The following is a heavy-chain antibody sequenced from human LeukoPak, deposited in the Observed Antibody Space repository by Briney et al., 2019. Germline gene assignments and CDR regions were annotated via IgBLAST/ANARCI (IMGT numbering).Heavy chain of an antibody. J-gene: IGHJ4*02. CDR1: GFTFSSYA. V-gene: IGHV3-23*01. D-gene: IGHD3-3*01. CDR2: ISGSGGST. Sequence: PGGSLRLSCAASGFTFSSYAMSWVRQAPGKGLEWVSAISGSGGSTYYADSVKGRFTISRDNSKNTLYLQMNSLRAEDTAVYYCAKDFAWEVYDFWSGYYGYFDYWGQGTLVTVSS. CDR3: AKDFAWEVYDFWSGYYGYFDY.